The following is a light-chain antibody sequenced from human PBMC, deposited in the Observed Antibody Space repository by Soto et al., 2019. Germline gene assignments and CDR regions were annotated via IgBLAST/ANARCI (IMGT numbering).Light chain of an antibody. V-gene: IGKV1-5*03. J-gene: IGKJ5*01. CDR2: KVS. CDR1: DEINNW. Sequence: DIHMTQSPSTLSASVGDRVTITCRASDEINNWLAWYQQKPGKAPKLLIYKVSNLESGVPSRFTGSGSGTEFTLTISSLQPGDFATYYCLQYKSYSLITFGQGTRLEIK. CDR3: LQYKSYSLIT.